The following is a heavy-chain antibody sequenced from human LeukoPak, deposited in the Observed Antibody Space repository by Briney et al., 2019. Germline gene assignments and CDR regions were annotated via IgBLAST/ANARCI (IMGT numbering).Heavy chain of an antibody. CDR2: ISGSSGST. J-gene: IGHJ4*02. V-gene: IGHV3-23*01. Sequence: PGGSLRLSCAASGFTFSRYAMAWVRQAPGKGLEWVSSISGSSGSTYYTDSVKGRFTISRDNSKNTLYLQMNSLRAEDTAVYYCAKDGSGTYYRGDFDYWGQGTLVTVSS. CDR1: GFTFSRYA. CDR3: AKDGSGTYYRGDFDY. D-gene: IGHD3-10*01.